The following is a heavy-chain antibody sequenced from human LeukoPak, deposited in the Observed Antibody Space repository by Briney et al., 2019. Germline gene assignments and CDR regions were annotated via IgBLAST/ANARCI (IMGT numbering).Heavy chain of an antibody. Sequence: PRASVKVSCKASGYTFTSYYMHWVRQAPGQGLEWMGIINPSGGSTSYAQKFQGRVTMTRDMSTSTVYMELSSLRSEDTAVYYCARLTMDHYMDVWGKGTTVTVSS. CDR1: GYTFTSYY. CDR2: INPSGGST. D-gene: IGHD3-10*01. V-gene: IGHV1-46*01. J-gene: IGHJ6*03. CDR3: ARLTMDHYMDV.